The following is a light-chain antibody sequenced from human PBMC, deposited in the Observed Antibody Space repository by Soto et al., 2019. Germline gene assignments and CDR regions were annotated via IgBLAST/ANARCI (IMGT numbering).Light chain of an antibody. CDR1: QSVSSY. V-gene: IGKV3-20*01. CDR2: DAS. J-gene: IGKJ5*01. CDR3: QKYGSSPPIT. Sequence: EIVMTQSPATLSVSPGERATLSCRASQSVSSYLAWYQQKPGQAPRLLIYDASSRATGIPDRFSGSGSGTDFTLTISRLEPEDSAVYYCQKYGSSPPITFGQGTRLEIK.